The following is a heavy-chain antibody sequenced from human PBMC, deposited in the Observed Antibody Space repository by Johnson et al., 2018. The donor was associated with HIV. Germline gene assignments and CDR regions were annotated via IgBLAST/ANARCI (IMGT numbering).Heavy chain of an antibody. CDR1: GFTLSDYY. Sequence: QVQLVESGGGLVKPGGSLRLPCAASGFTLSDYYMSWIRQAPGQGLEWVSYISSSGNTIYYAASVKVRLTISRDNAKTSLYLQMNSLRAEDTAVYYCARGGVGDVFDIWGQGTMVTVSS. V-gene: IGHV3-11*04. D-gene: IGHD1-26*01. CDR2: ISSSGNTI. J-gene: IGHJ3*02. CDR3: ARGGVGDVFDI.